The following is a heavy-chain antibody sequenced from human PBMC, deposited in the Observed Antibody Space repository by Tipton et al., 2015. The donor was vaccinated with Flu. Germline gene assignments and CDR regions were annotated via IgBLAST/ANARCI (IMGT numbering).Heavy chain of an antibody. D-gene: IGHD4-11*01. CDR2: INHSGST. CDR3: ARRDFSNYVSEPRNWFDS. J-gene: IGHJ5*01. V-gene: IGHV4-34*01. Sequence: TLSLTCAVYSGSFSGYFWSWIRQPPGKGLEWIGEINHSGSTNYNPSLKSRVTISVNTSKNQFSLKVLSVTAADTAVYYCARRDFSNYVSEPRNWFDSWGQGTLVTVSS. CDR1: SGSFSGYF.